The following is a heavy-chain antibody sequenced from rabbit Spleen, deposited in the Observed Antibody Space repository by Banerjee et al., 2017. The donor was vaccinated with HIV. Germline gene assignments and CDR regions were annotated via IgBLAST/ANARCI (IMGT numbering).Heavy chain of an antibody. CDR1: GFSFSSSSY. Sequence: QEQLVESGGGLVQPEGSLTLTCTASGFSFSSSSYMCWVRQAPGKGLEWIGCIDAGSSGFTYFATWAKGRFTCSKTSSTTVTLQMTSLTAADTATYFCTRDAAGREDFNLWGPGTLVTVS. V-gene: IGHV1S45*01. D-gene: IGHD4-2*01. J-gene: IGHJ4*01. CDR2: IDAGSSGFT. CDR3: TRDAAGREDFNL.